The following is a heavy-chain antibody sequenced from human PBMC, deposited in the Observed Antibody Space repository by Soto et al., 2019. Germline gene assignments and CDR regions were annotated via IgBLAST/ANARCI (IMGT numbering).Heavy chain of an antibody. CDR3: ARQVHYDFWSGYYGRYYSYGMDV. Sequence: GESLKISCKGSGYSFTSYWIGWVRQMPGKGLEWMGIIYPGDSDTRYSPSFQGQVTISADKSISTAYLQWSSLKASDTAMYYCARQVHYDFWSGYYGRYYSYGMDVWGQGPTVTVSS. CDR1: GYSFTSYW. CDR2: IYPGDSDT. D-gene: IGHD3-3*01. V-gene: IGHV5-51*01. J-gene: IGHJ6*02.